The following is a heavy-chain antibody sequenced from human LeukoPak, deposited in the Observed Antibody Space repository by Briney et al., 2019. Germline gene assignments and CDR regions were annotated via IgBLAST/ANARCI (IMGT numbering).Heavy chain of an antibody. D-gene: IGHD3-10*01. J-gene: IGHJ3*02. Sequence: SETLSLTCSVSGDSISTSSSYWGWIRQPPGKGLEWIGSIYYSGSTYYNPSLKSRVTISVDTSKNQFSLKLSSVTAADTAVYYCARKDSYYYIAFDIWGQGTMVTVSS. CDR3: ARKDSYYYIAFDI. V-gene: IGHV4-39*07. CDR1: GDSISTSSSY. CDR2: IYYSGST.